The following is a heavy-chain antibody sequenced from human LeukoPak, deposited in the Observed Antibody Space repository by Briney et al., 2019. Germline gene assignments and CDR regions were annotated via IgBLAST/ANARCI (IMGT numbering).Heavy chain of an antibody. Sequence: GGSLRLSCAASGFTFSSYAMSWVRQAPGKGLEWVSAISGSGGSTYYADSVKGRFTISRDNSKNTLYLQMNSLRAEDTAVYYCAKKPRTAARPSYYFDYWGQGTLVTVSS. CDR2: ISGSGGST. CDR3: AKKPRTAARPSYYFDY. CDR1: GFTFSSYA. J-gene: IGHJ4*02. V-gene: IGHV3-23*01. D-gene: IGHD6-6*01.